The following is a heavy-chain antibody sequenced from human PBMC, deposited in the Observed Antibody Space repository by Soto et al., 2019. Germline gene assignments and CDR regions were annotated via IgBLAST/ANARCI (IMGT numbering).Heavy chain of an antibody. D-gene: IGHD3-22*01. CDR3: ARDLMPNDRGLGDLAY. V-gene: IGHV3-21*06. J-gene: IGHJ4*02. Sequence: EVRLVESGGGLVKPGGSLRLSCAASGFTFNKYSMNWVRQAPGKGLEWVSSITSKTGDQYYADSVKGRFIISRDHTKNSLSLQVTSLRDEDTAVYYCARDLMPNDRGLGDLAYWGQGTLVTVSS. CDR1: GFTFNKYS. CDR2: ITSKTGDQ.